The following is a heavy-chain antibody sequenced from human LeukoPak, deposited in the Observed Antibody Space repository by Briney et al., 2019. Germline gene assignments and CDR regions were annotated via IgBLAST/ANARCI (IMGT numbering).Heavy chain of an antibody. CDR3: ASQGWTTQYYFDY. V-gene: IGHV3-23*01. CDR1: GFTFSNNA. J-gene: IGHJ4*02. CDR2: ISGSGDST. Sequence: PGGSLRLSCAASGFTFSNNAMSWVRQAPGKGLEWVSGISGSGDSTHYADSVKGRFTISRDNSKNTLYLQMNSLRADDTAVYYCASQGWTTQYYFDYWGQGTLVTVSS. D-gene: IGHD4-11*01.